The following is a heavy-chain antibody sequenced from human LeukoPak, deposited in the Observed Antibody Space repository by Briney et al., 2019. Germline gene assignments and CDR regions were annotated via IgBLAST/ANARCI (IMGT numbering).Heavy chain of an antibody. J-gene: IGHJ6*03. Sequence: GGSLRLSCAASGFTVSSNYMTWVRQAPGKGLEWVSVIYSGGNTYYAESVKGRFTISRDNSKNTLYPQMNSLRAEDTAVYYCALTAYGSGNYYMDVWGKGTTVTISS. V-gene: IGHV3-66*01. CDR1: GFTVSSNY. CDR2: IYSGGNT. CDR3: ALTAYGSGNYYMDV. D-gene: IGHD3-10*01.